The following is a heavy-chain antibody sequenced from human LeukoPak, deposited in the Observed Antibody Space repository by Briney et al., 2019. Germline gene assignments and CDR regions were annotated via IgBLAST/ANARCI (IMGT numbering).Heavy chain of an antibody. CDR3: ARDREVGAALEFDY. D-gene: IGHD1-26*01. Sequence: GGSLRLSCAASGFTFSSYSMNWVRQAPGKGLEWVSSISSSSSYIYYADSVKGRFTISGDNAKNSLYLQMNSLRAEDTAVYYCARDREVGAALEFDYWGQGTLVTVSS. CDR1: GFTFSSYS. CDR2: ISSSSSYI. V-gene: IGHV3-21*01. J-gene: IGHJ4*02.